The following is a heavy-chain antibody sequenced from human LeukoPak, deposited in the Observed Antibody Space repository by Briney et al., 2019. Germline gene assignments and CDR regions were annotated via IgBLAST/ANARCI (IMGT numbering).Heavy chain of an antibody. J-gene: IGHJ4*02. CDR2: IYSGGST. Sequence: PGGSLRLSCAASGFTVSSNYMSWVRKAPGKGLERVSVIYSGGSTYYADSVKGRFTVSRDNSENTLYLQMNSLRAEDTAVYYCARDSMAPGLWFGESYFDYWGQGTLVTVSS. CDR3: ARDSMAPGLWFGESYFDY. D-gene: IGHD3-10*01. V-gene: IGHV3-66*01. CDR1: GFTVSSNY.